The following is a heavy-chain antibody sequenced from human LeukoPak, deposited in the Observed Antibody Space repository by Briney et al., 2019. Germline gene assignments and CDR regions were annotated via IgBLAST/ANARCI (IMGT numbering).Heavy chain of an antibody. CDR2: ISSSSSYI. CDR3: ARPAASYCSGGSCYLDY. CDR1: GFTFSSYS. Sequence: PGESLRLSCAASGFTFSSYSMNWVRQAPGKGLEWVSSISSSSSYIYYADSVKGRFTISRDNAKNSLYLQMNSLRAEDTAVYYCARPAASYCSGGSCYLDYWGQGTLVTVSS. J-gene: IGHJ4*02. D-gene: IGHD2-15*01. V-gene: IGHV3-21*01.